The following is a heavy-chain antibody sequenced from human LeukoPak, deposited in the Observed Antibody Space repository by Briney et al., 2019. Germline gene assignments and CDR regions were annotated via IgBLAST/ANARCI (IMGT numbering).Heavy chain of an antibody. J-gene: IGHJ4*02. Sequence: ASAKVSCKASGYTFTGYYMHWVRQAPGQGLEWMGWINPNSGGTNYAQKFQGRVTMTRDTSISTAYMELSRLRSDDTAVYYCARVGYSGSYRYLYYFDYWGQGTLVTVSS. CDR3: ARVGYSGSYRYLYYFDY. V-gene: IGHV1-2*02. D-gene: IGHD1-26*01. CDR1: GYTFTGYY. CDR2: INPNSGGT.